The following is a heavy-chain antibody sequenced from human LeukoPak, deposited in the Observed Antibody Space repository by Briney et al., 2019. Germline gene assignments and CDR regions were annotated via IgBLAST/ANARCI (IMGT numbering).Heavy chain of an antibody. V-gene: IGHV1/OR15-1*04. Sequence: ASVKVSCKASGYIFTDYYMHWVRQAPGQELGWMGRINPNSGGTNYAQKFQGRVTITADESTSTAYMELSSLRSEDTAVYYCASAWGYNWKESFYMDVWGKGTTVTISS. D-gene: IGHD1-1*01. CDR1: GYIFTDYY. J-gene: IGHJ6*03. CDR2: INPNSGGT. CDR3: ASAWGYNWKESFYMDV.